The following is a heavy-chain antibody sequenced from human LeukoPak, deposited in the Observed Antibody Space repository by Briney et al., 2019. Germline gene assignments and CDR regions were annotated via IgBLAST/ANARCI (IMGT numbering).Heavy chain of an antibody. D-gene: IGHD2-2*02. J-gene: IGHJ4*02. V-gene: IGHV3-49*03. CDR3: TRDLAAAKPGAFDY. CDR1: GFTFGDYA. Sequence: GGSLRLSCTASGFTFGDYAMSWFRQAPGKGLEWVGFIRSKAYGGTTEYAASVKGRFTISRDDSKSIAYLQMNSLKTEDTAVYYCTRDLAAAKPGAFDYWGQGTLVTVSS. CDR2: IRSKAYGGTT.